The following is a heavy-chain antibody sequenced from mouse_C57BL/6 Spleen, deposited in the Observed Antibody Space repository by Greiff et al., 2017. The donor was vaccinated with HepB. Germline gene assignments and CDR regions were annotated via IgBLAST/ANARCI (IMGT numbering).Heavy chain of an antibody. CDR3: ARGYYFDY. Sequence: VQLQQSVAELVRPGASVKLSCTASGFNIKNNYMHWVKQRPEQGLEWIGRIDPANGNTKYAPKFQGKATITADTSSNTAYLQLSSLTSDDTAIYFCARGYYFDYWGQGTTLTVSS. CDR2: IDPANGNT. V-gene: IGHV14-3*01. CDR1: GFNIKNNY. J-gene: IGHJ2*01.